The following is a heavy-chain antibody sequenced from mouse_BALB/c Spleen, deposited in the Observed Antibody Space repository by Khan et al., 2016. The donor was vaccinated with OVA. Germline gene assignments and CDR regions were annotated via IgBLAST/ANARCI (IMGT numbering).Heavy chain of an antibody. CDR1: GYTFTTYW. CDR2: INPTSGYT. CDR3: TRDRIDY. J-gene: IGHJ2*01. V-gene: IGHV1-7*01. Sequence: QVRLQQSGAELAKPGASVKMSCKASGYTFTTYWMHWVIQRPGQGLEWFGYINPTSGYTYYNDKFKDRATLSADKSSSTAYMQLNSLTSEDSAVYYCTRDRIDYWGQGTTLTVSS.